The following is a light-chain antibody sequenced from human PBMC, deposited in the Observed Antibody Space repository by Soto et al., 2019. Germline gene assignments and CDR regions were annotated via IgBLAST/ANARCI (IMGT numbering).Light chain of an antibody. CDR2: AAS. Sequence: DIQMTQSPSSLSASVGDRVTITCRASQSISSYLNWYQQKPGKAPKLLIYAASSLQSGVPSRFSGSGSGTYFPLTISSLQPEDFATYYCQHTYITPNTFGQGTRLEIK. CDR1: QSISSY. V-gene: IGKV1-39*01. CDR3: QHTYITPNT. J-gene: IGKJ5*01.